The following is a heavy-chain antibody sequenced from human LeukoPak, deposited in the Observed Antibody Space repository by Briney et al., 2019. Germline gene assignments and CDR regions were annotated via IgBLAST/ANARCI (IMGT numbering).Heavy chain of an antibody. V-gene: IGHV5-51*01. CDR2: IYPGDSDT. J-gene: IGHJ3*02. CDR1: GYSFTSYW. Sequence: PGESLKISCKGSGYSFTSYWIGWVRQMPGKGLEWMGIIYPGDSDTRYSPSFQGQVTISADKSISTAYLQWSSLKASDTAMYSCARRRRYSYGYLGGIAFDIWGQGTMVTVSS. D-gene: IGHD5-18*01. CDR3: ARRRRYSYGYLGGIAFDI.